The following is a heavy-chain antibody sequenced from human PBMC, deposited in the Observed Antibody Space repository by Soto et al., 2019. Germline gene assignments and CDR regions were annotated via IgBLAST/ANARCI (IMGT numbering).Heavy chain of an antibody. CDR1: GFTFSNAW. CDR3: TTDLGATRRGNWFDP. V-gene: IGHV3-15*07. CDR2: IKSKSAYETT. D-gene: IGHD1-26*01. Sequence: EVQLVESGGGLVKPGGSLRLSCAASGFTFSNAWMNWVRQAPGKGLEWVGRIKSKSAYETTDYAAPVKGRFIISRDDSNNTLSLQMSSLESEDTAIYYCTTDLGATRRGNWFDPWGQGTLVTVSS. J-gene: IGHJ5*02.